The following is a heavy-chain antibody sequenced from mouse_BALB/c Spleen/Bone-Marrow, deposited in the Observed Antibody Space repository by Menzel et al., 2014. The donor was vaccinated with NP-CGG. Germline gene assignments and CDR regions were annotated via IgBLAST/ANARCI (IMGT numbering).Heavy chain of an antibody. CDR1: GYTFTSYY. V-gene: IGHV1S81*02. Sequence: QVQLQQSGAELVKPGASVKLSCKASGYTFTSYYMFWVKQRPGQGLEWIGEINPSNVDTNFNEKFKSKATLTVDKSSSTAYMQLSSLTSEDSAVYYCSRGYYSSTYYYAMDYGGQGTSATVSS. D-gene: IGHD1-1*01. CDR3: SRGYYSSTYYYAMDY. CDR2: INPSNVDT. J-gene: IGHJ4*01.